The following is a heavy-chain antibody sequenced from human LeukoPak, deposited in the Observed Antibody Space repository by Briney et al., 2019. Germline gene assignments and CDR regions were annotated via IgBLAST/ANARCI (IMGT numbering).Heavy chain of an antibody. D-gene: IGHD3-22*01. CDR3: ATPTDSSGYLRAFDI. CDR2: INHSGST. Sequence: PSETLSLTCTVSGYSISSGYYWGWIRQPPGKGLEWIGEINHSGSTNYNPSLKSRVTISVDTSKNQFSLKLSSVTAADTAVYYCATPTDSSGYLRAFDIWGQGTMVTGSS. V-gene: IGHV4-38-2*02. J-gene: IGHJ3*02. CDR1: GYSISSGYY.